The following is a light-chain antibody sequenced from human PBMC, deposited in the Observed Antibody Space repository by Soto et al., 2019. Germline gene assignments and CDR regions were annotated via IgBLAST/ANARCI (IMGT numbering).Light chain of an antibody. CDR2: WAS. Sequence: DIVMTQSPDSLAVSLGERATINCKSSQSVLYSSNNKNYLAWYQQKPGQPPKLLIYWASTRESGVPDRFRGSGSGTDFTLTISRLEPEDFAVYYCQQYGNSPITFGQGTRLEIK. CDR3: QQYGNSPIT. J-gene: IGKJ5*01. V-gene: IGKV4-1*01. CDR1: QSVLYSSNNKNY.